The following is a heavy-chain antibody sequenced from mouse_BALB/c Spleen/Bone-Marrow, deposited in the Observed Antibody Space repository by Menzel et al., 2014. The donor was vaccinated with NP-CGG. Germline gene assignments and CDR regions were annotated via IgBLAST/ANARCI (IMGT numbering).Heavy chain of an antibody. CDR2: ISNLAYSI. J-gene: IGHJ2*01. Sequence: EVKLVESGGGLVQPGGSRKLSCAASGFTFSDYGMAWVRQAPGKGPEWVAFISNLAYSIYYTDTVTGRFTISRENAKNTLHLEMSSLRSEDTAMYYCARALAYGSSFDYWGQGTTLTVSS. CDR1: GFTFSDYG. CDR3: ARALAYGSSFDY. V-gene: IGHV5-15*02. D-gene: IGHD1-1*01.